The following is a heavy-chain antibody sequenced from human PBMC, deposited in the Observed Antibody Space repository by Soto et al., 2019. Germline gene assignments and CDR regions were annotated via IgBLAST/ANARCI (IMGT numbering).Heavy chain of an antibody. D-gene: IGHD3-3*01. Sequence: SETLSLTCTVSGGSISSSSYYWGWIRQPPGKGLEWIGSIYYSGSTYYNPSLKSRVTISVDTSKNQFSLKLSSVTAADTAVYYCARRRYDSAPDYWGQGTLVPVS. J-gene: IGHJ4*02. CDR3: ARRRYDSAPDY. CDR1: GGSISSSSYY. V-gene: IGHV4-39*01. CDR2: IYYSGST.